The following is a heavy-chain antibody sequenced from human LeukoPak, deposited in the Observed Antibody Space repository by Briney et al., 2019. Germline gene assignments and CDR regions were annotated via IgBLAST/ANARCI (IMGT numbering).Heavy chain of an antibody. CDR3: ARGYRLRFLEWLSTFDY. V-gene: IGHV4-59*01. CDR1: GGSISSYY. CDR2: IYYSGST. Sequence: KPSETLSLTCTVSGGSISSYYWSWIRQPPGKGLEWIGHIYYSGSTNYNPSLKSRVTISIDTSKNQFSLRLSSVTAADTAVYYCARGYRLRFLEWLSTFDYWGQGTLVTVSS. J-gene: IGHJ4*02. D-gene: IGHD3-3*01.